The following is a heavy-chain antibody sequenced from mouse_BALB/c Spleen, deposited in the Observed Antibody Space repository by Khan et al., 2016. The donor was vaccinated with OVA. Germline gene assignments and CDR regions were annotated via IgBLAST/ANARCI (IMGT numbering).Heavy chain of an antibody. CDR1: GFSLTDYG. V-gene: IGHV2-6-5*01. CDR3: AKRVWSYYYALDY. J-gene: IGHJ4*01. CDR2: LWGGGNT. Sequence: QVQLKESGPGLVAPSQSLSITCTVSGFSLTDYGVSWIRQPSGKGLVWLGVLWGGGNTYYNSAFRSRLSISKDNSKSQVFLEVSSLQTDDTAMYYGAKRVWSYYYALDYWGQGTSVTVSS.